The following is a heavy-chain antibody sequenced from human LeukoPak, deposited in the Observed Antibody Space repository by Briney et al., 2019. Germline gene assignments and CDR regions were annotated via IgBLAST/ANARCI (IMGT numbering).Heavy chain of an antibody. CDR2: IYNDGSRT. CDR3: ATDRYHYFDY. Sequence: PGGSLRLSCAASGFTATSNSMSWVRQGSGKGLEWVSLIYNDGSRTYYADSVRGRFTISRDTSEGTVYLQMDSLRPEDTAVYYFATDRYHYFDYWGQGTLVTVSS. D-gene: IGHD1-26*01. V-gene: IGHV3-53*01. CDR1: GFTATSNS. J-gene: IGHJ4*02.